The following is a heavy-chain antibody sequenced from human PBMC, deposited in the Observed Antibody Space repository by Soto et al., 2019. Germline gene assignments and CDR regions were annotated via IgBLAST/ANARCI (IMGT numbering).Heavy chain of an antibody. J-gene: IGHJ4*02. CDR2: IDYRGST. CDR1: AGISSSAGCS. Sequence: PFLLLPCPCSVSAGISSSAGCSWSWIRQHPGKGLELFGYIDYRGSTDYSPSLKSRVTISLVTSKNQFSLKLSFVTAAVTAVYFCVRGLIHRGLGTLVTVSS. CDR3: VRGLIH. D-gene: IGHD2-8*01. V-gene: IGHV4-31*03.